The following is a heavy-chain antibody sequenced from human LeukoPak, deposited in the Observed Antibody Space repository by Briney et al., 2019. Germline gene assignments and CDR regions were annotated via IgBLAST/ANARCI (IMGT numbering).Heavy chain of an antibody. J-gene: IGHJ5*02. CDR3: ARDKIIAASGTGWFEP. CDR1: GYTFTSYY. V-gene: IGHV1-46*01. D-gene: IGHD6-13*01. CDR2: INPSGGST. Sequence: ASVKVSFKASGYTFTSYYMHWVRQPPAQGLEWMGIINPSGGSTSYAHKFQGRVTITRDTSTSTVYMELSSLRSEGTAVYYCARDKIIAASGTGWFEPWGQGSLVSVSS.